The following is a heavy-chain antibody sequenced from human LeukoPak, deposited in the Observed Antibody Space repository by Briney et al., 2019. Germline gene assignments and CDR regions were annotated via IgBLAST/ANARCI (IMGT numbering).Heavy chain of an antibody. Sequence: PSETLSLTCTVSGGSISSSSYYWGWIRQPPGKGLEWIGSIYYSGSTYYNPSLKSRVTISVDKSKNQFSLKLSSVTAADTAVYYCARCIAAAGRDAFDIWGQGTMVTVSS. V-gene: IGHV4-39*07. D-gene: IGHD6-13*01. CDR3: ARCIAAAGRDAFDI. J-gene: IGHJ3*02. CDR1: GGSISSSSYY. CDR2: IYYSGST.